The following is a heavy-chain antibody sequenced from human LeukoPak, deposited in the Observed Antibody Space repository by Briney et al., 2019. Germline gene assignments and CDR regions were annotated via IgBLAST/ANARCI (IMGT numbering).Heavy chain of an antibody. CDR1: GFTFRSHG. CDR3: ARDRAAARMDV. V-gene: IGHV3-33*01. Sequence: GGSLRLSCAASGFTFRSHGMHWVRQAPGKGLEWVAIIWYDGSNKYYADSVKGRFTISGDNSKNTLYLQMNSLRAEDTAVYYCARDRAAARMDVWGKGTTVTVSS. J-gene: IGHJ6*04. D-gene: IGHD6-13*01. CDR2: IWYDGSNK.